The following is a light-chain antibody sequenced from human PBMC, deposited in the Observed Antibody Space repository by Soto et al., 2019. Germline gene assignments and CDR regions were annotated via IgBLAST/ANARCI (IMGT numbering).Light chain of an antibody. CDR2: GAS. Sequence: EIVLTQSPGTLSLSPGERATLSCRASQSVSSSYLAWYQQKPGQAPGLLIYGASSRATGIPDRFSGSGSGTDFTLTISRLEPEDFAVYYCQQYAGSRTFGQGTKVDI. CDR3: QQYAGSRT. V-gene: IGKV3-20*01. CDR1: QSVSSSY. J-gene: IGKJ1*01.